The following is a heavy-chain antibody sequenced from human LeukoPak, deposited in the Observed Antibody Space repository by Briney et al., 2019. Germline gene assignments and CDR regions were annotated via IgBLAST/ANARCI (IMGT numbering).Heavy chain of an antibody. Sequence: GGSLRLSCAASGFTFSSYAMSWVRQAPGKGLEWVSAISGSGGSTYYADSVKGRFTISRDNSKNTLYLQMNSLRAEDTAVYYCARDLSSSPAVAAHDDYWGQGTLVTVSS. CDR1: GFTFSSYA. CDR2: ISGSGGST. J-gene: IGHJ4*02. CDR3: ARDLSSSPAVAAHDDY. D-gene: IGHD6-19*01. V-gene: IGHV3-23*01.